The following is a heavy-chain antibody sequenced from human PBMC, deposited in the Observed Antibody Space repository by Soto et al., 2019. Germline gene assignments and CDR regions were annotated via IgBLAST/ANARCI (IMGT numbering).Heavy chain of an antibody. CDR2: IYYSGST. CDR3: ARGGTYMDV. Sequence: SETLSLTCTVSGGSINNYYWSWIRQPPGKELEWIGYIYYSGSTNYNPSLKSRVTISVDTSKNQFSLKLSSVTAADTAVYYCARGGTYMDVWGKGTTVTVSS. J-gene: IGHJ6*03. CDR1: GGSINNYY. D-gene: IGHD1-1*01. V-gene: IGHV4-59*01.